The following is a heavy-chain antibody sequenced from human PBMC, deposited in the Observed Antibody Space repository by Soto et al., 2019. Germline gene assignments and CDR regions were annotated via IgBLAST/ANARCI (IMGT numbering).Heavy chain of an antibody. Sequence: PSETLSLTCNVSGGSIRSYYWSWIRQPAGKALEWIGRIYTSGTTNYNPSLKSRVTMLVDTSKNQFSLKLSSVTAADTAVYYCAREGASGFGMDVWGQGTTVTVSS. CDR2: IYTSGTT. D-gene: IGHD1-26*01. CDR1: GGSIRSYY. V-gene: IGHV4-4*07. CDR3: AREGASGFGMDV. J-gene: IGHJ6*02.